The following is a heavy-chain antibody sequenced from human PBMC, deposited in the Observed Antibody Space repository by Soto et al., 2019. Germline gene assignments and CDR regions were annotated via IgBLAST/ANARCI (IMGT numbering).Heavy chain of an antibody. V-gene: IGHV1-18*01. J-gene: IGHJ4*02. CDR3: ARERVAYCGGDCYHFDY. Sequence: VASVKVSCKASGYTFTSYGISWVRQAPGQGLEWMGWISAYNGNTNYAQKLQGRVTMTTDTSTSTAYMELRSLRSDDTAVYYCARERVAYCGGDCYHFDYWGQGTLVTVSS. D-gene: IGHD2-21*02. CDR2: ISAYNGNT. CDR1: GYTFTSYG.